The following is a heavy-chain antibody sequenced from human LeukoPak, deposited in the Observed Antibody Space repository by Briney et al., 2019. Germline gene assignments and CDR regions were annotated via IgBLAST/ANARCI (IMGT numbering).Heavy chain of an antibody. CDR3: ARDPIQLWLMGFDY. D-gene: IGHD5-18*01. J-gene: IGHJ4*02. Sequence: GGSLRLSRAASGFTFSSYAMHWVRQAPGKGLEWVAVISYDGSNKYYADSVKGRFTISRDNSKNTLYQQMNSLRAEDTAVYYCARDPIQLWLMGFDYWGQGTLVTVSS. CDR1: GFTFSSYA. V-gene: IGHV3-30-3*01. CDR2: ISYDGSNK.